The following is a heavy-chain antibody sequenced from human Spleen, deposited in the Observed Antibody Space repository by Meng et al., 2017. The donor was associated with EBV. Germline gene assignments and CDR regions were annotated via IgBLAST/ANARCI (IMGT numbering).Heavy chain of an antibody. V-gene: IGHV1-2*06. CDR3: ASEPMMGSSAFDY. D-gene: IGHD3-22*01. CDR2: INPNSGDT. CDR1: GYTFSDFY. J-gene: IGHJ4*02. Sequence: QVQVVQSGAEGKKPGASVTVSCKASGYTFSDFYMHWVRQAPGQGLEWMGRINPNSGDTKSAQKFQDRVTLTRDTSISTAYMELSSLTSDDTAVYYCASEPMMGSSAFDYWGQGTLVTVSS.